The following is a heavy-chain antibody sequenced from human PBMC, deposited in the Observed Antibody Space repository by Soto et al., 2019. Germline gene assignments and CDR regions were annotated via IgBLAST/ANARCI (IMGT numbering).Heavy chain of an antibody. D-gene: IGHD6-13*01. CDR2: ISSSSSYI. CDR1: GFTFSSYS. J-gene: IGHJ3*02. Sequence: GGSLRLSCAASGFTFSSYSMNWVRQAPGKGLEWVSSISSSSSYIYYADSVKGRFTISRDNAKNSLYLQMNSLRAEDTAVYYCARDHIAASHDAFDIWGQGTMVTVS. CDR3: ARDHIAASHDAFDI. V-gene: IGHV3-21*01.